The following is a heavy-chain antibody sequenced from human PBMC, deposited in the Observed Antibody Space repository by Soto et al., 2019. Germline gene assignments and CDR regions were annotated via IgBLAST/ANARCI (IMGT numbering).Heavy chain of an antibody. Sequence: SETLSLTCTVSGGSISSSSYYWGWIRHPPGKGLEWIGSIYYSGSTYYNPSLKSRVTISVDTSKNQFSLKLSSVTAADTAVYYCARHSDTAMVTVHYWGQGTLVTVSS. CDR1: GGSISSSSYY. CDR2: IYYSGST. D-gene: IGHD5-18*01. J-gene: IGHJ4*02. CDR3: ARHSDTAMVTVHY. V-gene: IGHV4-39*01.